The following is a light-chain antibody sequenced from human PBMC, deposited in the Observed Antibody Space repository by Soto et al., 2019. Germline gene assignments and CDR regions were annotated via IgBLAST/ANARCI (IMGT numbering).Light chain of an antibody. CDR2: GAS. Sequence: EIVLTQSPGTLSLSPGERAALSCRASQSVGSSYLAWYKQRPGQAPRLVIYGASSRATGIPDRFSGSGSGTGFTLTISRLEPEDFAVYYCQQYGSSPLITFGQGTRLEIK. V-gene: IGKV3-20*01. CDR3: QQYGSSPLIT. J-gene: IGKJ5*01. CDR1: QSVGSSY.